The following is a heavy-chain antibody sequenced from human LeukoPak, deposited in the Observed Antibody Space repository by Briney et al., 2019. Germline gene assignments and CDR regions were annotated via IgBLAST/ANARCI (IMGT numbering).Heavy chain of an antibody. CDR1: GYTFTSYG. Sequence: ASVKVSCKASGYTFTSYGISWVRQAPGQALEWMGWISAYNGNTNYAQKLQGRVTMTTDTSTSTAYMELRSLRSDDTAVYYCARLGFYYDSSGRSTNWFDPWGQGTLVTVSS. J-gene: IGHJ5*02. D-gene: IGHD3-22*01. CDR2: ISAYNGNT. CDR3: ARLGFYYDSSGRSTNWFDP. V-gene: IGHV1-18*01.